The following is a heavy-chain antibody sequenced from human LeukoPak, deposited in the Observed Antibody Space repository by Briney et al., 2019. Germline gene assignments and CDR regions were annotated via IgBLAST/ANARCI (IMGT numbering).Heavy chain of an antibody. CDR2: IIPIFGTA. D-gene: IGHD3-22*01. CDR1: GGTFSSYA. CDR3: ARDHYYDSSGYY. Sequence: GASVKVSCKASGGTFSSYAISWVRQAPGQGLEWMGGIIPIFGTANYAQKFQGRVTITTDESTSTAYMELSSLRSEGTAVYYCARDHYYDSSGYYWGQGTLVTVSS. V-gene: IGHV1-69*05. J-gene: IGHJ4*02.